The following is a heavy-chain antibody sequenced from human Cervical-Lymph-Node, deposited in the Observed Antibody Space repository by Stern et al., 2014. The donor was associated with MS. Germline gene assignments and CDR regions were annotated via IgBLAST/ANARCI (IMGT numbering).Heavy chain of an antibody. D-gene: IGHD3-10*01. J-gene: IGHJ4*02. Sequence: VQLVESGGGVVQPGRSLRLTCKVSGFTFSSYGMHWVRQAPGKGLEWVSVISYDGSDTYYVESVKGRFTISRDNSKSTLYLEMRSLRPEDTAVYYCVKRGITEVRGVRLGDYWGPGTLVIGSS. CDR3: VKRGITEVRGVRLGDY. CDR2: ISYDGSDT. V-gene: IGHV3-30*18. CDR1: GFTFSSYG.